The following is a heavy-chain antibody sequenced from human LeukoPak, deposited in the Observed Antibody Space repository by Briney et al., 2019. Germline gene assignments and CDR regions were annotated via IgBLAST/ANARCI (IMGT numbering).Heavy chain of an antibody. CDR3: ARDRSARWLQLDY. D-gene: IGHD5-24*01. Sequence: PGGSLRLSCAASGFTVSDSYMSWVRQAPGKGLEWVSGTYSGGTTYYADSLKGRFTASRDNSKNTLYLQMNSLRADDTAVYYCARDRSARWLQLDYWGQGTLVTVSS. V-gene: IGHV3-53*01. J-gene: IGHJ4*02. CDR2: TYSGGTT. CDR1: GFTVSDSY.